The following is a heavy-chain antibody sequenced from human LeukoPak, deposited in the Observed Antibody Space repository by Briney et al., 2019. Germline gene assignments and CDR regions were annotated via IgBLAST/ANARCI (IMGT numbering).Heavy chain of an antibody. CDR2: IIPILGIA. CDR1: GCTFSSYA. Sequence: ASVKVSCKASGCTFSSYAISWVRQAPGQGLEWMGRIIPILGIANYAQKFQGRVTITADKSTSTAYMELSSLRSEDTAVYYCARDLRWAGSLNWFDPWGQGTLVTVSS. J-gene: IGHJ5*02. V-gene: IGHV1-69*04. D-gene: IGHD6-13*01. CDR3: ARDLRWAGSLNWFDP.